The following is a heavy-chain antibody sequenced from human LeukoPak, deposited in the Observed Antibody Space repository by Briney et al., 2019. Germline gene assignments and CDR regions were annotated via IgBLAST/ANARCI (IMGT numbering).Heavy chain of an antibody. V-gene: IGHV3-30*04. CDR2: MSHDGSNK. D-gene: IGHD2-21*02. CDR1: GFTFSSYA. CDR3: ARDGDSDYIFSYYFDY. J-gene: IGHJ4*02. Sequence: GGSLRLSCAASGFTFSSYAMHWVRQAPGKGLEWVAVMSHDGSNKYYADSVKGRFTISRDNSKNTLYLQMNSLRAEDTAVYYCARDGDSDYIFSYYFDYWGQGTLVTVSS.